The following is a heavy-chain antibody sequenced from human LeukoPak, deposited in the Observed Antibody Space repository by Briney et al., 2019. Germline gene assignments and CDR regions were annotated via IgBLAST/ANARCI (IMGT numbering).Heavy chain of an antibody. CDR3: ARDRLGYSCGIDP. Sequence: GASVKVSCKASGYTFTSYYMHWVRQAPGQGLEWMGIINPSGGSTSYAQKFQGGVTMTRDMSTSTVYMELSSLRSEDTAVYYCARDRLGYSCGIDPWGQGTLVTVSS. V-gene: IGHV1-46*01. D-gene: IGHD5-18*01. CDR2: INPSGGST. J-gene: IGHJ5*02. CDR1: GYTFTSYY.